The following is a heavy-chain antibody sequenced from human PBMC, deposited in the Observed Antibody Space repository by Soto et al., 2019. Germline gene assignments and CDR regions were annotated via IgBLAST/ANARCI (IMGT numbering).Heavy chain of an antibody. J-gene: IGHJ6*02. Sequence: QVHLVQSRAEVKKPGASVQVSCKASGYTFTTYGIAWVRQAPGQGLEWLGWISAYNGNTNYAQKFQGRVTMTTETSTNTAYMELRSLRSDDTAVYYCARNLGLVRGSDYYYGMDVWGQGTTVTVSS. V-gene: IGHV1-18*01. CDR3: ARNLGLVRGSDYYYGMDV. D-gene: IGHD6-6*01. CDR2: ISAYNGNT. CDR1: GYTFTTYG.